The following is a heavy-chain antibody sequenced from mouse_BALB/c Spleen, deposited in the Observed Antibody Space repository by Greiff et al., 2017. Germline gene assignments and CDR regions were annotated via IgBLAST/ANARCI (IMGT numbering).Heavy chain of an antibody. CDR3: ARVTTATTGWYFDV. V-gene: IGHV5-6-5*01. J-gene: IGHJ1*01. Sequence: EVKLVESGGGLVKPGGSLKLSCAASGFTFSSYAMSWVRQTPEKRLEWVASISSGGSTYYPDSVKGRFTISRDNARNILYLQMSSLRSEDTAMYYCARVTTATTGWYFDVWGAGTTVTVSS. D-gene: IGHD1-2*01. CDR2: ISSGGST. CDR1: GFTFSSYA.